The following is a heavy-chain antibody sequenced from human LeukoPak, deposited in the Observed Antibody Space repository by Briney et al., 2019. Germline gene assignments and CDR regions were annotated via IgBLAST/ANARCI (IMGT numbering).Heavy chain of an antibody. CDR3: ARDRGIAAVGGRGMDV. D-gene: IGHD6-13*01. J-gene: IGHJ6*02. CDR1: GFTVSNNY. Sequence: GGSLRLSCVVSGFTVSNNYMSWVRQAPGEGLEWVXXMYSGNYIYYADSVKGRFTISRDNSKNTLFLQMNSLRAEDTAVYYCARDRGIAAVGGRGMDVWGQGTTVTVSS. V-gene: IGHV3-66*01. CDR2: MYSGNYI.